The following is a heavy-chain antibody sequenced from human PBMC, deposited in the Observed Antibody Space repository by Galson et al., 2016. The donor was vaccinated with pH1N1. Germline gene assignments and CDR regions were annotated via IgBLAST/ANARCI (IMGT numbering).Heavy chain of an antibody. V-gene: IGHV1-46*01. D-gene: IGHD3-16*01. J-gene: IGHJ3*02. CDR3: VGIKGGALDI. CDR1: GYTFTLYY. Sequence: SVKVSCKASGYTFTLYYFHWVRQAPGQGLAWLGIIDPGSGGTNYNQKFQGRVTMTRDTSTNTVYVELGTLISEDTAMYYCVGIKGGALDIWGQGTKVIVSS. CDR2: IDPGSGGT.